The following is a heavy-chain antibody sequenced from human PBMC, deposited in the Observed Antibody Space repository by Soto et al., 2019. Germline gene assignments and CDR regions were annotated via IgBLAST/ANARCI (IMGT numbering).Heavy chain of an antibody. D-gene: IGHD3-22*01. CDR2: IGGSGGGA. V-gene: IGHV3-23*01. CDR1: GFTFSIYA. J-gene: IGHJ4*02. Sequence: GGSLRLSCAASGFTFSIYAMSWVRQAPGKGLEWVSTIGGSGGGASYADIVRGRFTISRDNSQNTLYLQMNSLRAEDTAVYYCAKDAPGSGWLSDYWGPGTMVTVYS. CDR3: AKDAPGSGWLSDY.